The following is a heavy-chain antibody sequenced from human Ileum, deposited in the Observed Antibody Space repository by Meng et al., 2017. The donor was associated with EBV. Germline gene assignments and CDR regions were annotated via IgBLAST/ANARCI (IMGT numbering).Heavy chain of an antibody. J-gene: IGHJ5*02. CDR3: ARRDTAWFDP. Sequence: QLHLQDSDPGLVKPSETLSPTCSCSGGSITSYSYYWGWIRQPPGKGLEWIATIYHTGSTYYNPSLKSRVTIPVDTSKNEFSLKVTSVTAADTALYYCARRDTAWFDPWGRGTLVTVSS. D-gene: IGHD2-21*02. CDR1: GGSITSYSYY. CDR2: IYHTGST. V-gene: IGHV4-39*01.